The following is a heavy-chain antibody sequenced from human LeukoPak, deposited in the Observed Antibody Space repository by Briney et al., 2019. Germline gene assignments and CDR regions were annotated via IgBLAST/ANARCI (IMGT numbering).Heavy chain of an antibody. CDR3: ARDDYGDYGDY. Sequence: GGSLRLSCAASGFTFSSYAMSWVRQAPGKGLEWVSAISGSGGSTYYADSVKGRFTISRDNSKNTLHLQMNSLRAEDTAVYYCARDDYGDYGDYWGQGTLVTVSS. J-gene: IGHJ4*02. CDR2: ISGSGGST. V-gene: IGHV3-23*01. CDR1: GFTFSSYA. D-gene: IGHD4-17*01.